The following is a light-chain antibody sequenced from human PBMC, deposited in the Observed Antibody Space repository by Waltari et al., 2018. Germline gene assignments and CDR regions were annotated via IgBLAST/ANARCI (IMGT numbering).Light chain of an antibody. CDR2: GAS. J-gene: IGKJ4*01. Sequence: EIVMTQSPATLSVSPGERATLPCRASQSVKSNLAWYQQKPGQAPRLLIHGASTRATGFPARFSGSGSGTEFTLTISSLQSEDFAVYYCQQYNDWLTFGGGTKVEIK. CDR1: QSVKSN. V-gene: IGKV3-15*01. CDR3: QQYNDWLT.